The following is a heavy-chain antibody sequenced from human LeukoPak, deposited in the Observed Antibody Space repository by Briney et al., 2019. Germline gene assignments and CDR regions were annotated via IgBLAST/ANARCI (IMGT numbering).Heavy chain of an antibody. Sequence: GSLRLSCAASGFTFRSYGMHWVRQAPGKGLEWVAVIWYDGSNKYYADSVKGRFTISRDNSKNTLYLQMNSLRAEDTAVYYCARDSDCSGGSCYLEYWGQGTLVTVSS. CDR2: IWYDGSNK. CDR3: ARDSDCSGGSCYLEY. J-gene: IGHJ4*02. V-gene: IGHV3-33*01. CDR1: GFTFRSYG. D-gene: IGHD2-15*01.